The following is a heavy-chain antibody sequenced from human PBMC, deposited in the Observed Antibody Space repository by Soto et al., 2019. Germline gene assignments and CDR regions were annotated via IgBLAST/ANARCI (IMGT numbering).Heavy chain of an antibody. V-gene: IGHV4-39*01. CDR2: IYYSGST. CDR1: GGSISSSSYY. CDR3: ARHQIAVAGRTGFDY. D-gene: IGHD6-19*01. J-gene: IGHJ4*02. Sequence: SETLSLTCTVSGGSISSSSYYWGWIRQPPGKGLEWIGSIYYSGSTYYNPSLKSRVTISVDTSKNQFSLKLSSVTAADTAVYYCARHQIAVAGRTGFDYWGQGTLVTVSS.